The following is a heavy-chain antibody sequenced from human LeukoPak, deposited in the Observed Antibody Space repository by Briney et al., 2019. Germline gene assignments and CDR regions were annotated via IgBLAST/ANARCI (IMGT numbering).Heavy chain of an antibody. J-gene: IGHJ3*02. Sequence: PSQTLSLTCTVSGGSISSGGYYWSWIRQPPGKGLEWIGYIYHSGSTYYNPSLKSRVTISVDTSKNQFSLKLSSVTAADTAVYYCARLGHCSVGRCPLDHDAFDIWGQGTMVTVSS. CDR1: GGSISSGGYY. CDR2: IYHSGST. V-gene: IGHV4-30-2*01. CDR3: ARLGHCSVGRCPLDHDAFDI. D-gene: IGHD2-15*01.